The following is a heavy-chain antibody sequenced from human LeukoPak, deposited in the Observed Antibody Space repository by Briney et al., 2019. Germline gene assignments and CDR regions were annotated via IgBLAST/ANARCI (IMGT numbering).Heavy chain of an antibody. CDR1: GFAFSSYW. V-gene: IGHV3-74*01. CDR2: INSGGSDS. J-gene: IGHJ4*02. CDR3: ARDSPSASDFITMVRGVIPDY. D-gene: IGHD3-10*01. Sequence: GGSLRLSCAASGFAFSSYWIHWARQAPGKGLVWVSRINSGGSDSIYADSVKGRFTISRDNAQNTVYLQMNSLRAEDTAVYYCARDSPSASDFITMVRGVIPDYWGQGTLVTVSS.